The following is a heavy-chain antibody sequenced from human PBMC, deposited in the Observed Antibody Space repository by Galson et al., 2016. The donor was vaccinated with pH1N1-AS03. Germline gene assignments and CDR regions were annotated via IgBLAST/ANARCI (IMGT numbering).Heavy chain of an antibody. Sequence: ETLSLTCTVSSGSISSSSYYWGWIRQPPGKGLEWIGYICNSGSTDYTPSLESRVTISIDTSKSQFSLRLSSVTAADTAVYFCARDGNYDSSGYYPEYFQLWGQGSLVTVSS. D-gene: IGHD3-22*01. CDR1: SGSISSSSYY. CDR3: ARDGNYDSSGYYPEYFQL. J-gene: IGHJ1*01. CDR2: ICNSGST. V-gene: IGHV4-61*05.